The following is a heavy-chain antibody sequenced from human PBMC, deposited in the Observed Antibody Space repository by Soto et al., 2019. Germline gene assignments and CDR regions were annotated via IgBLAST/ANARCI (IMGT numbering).Heavy chain of an antibody. V-gene: IGHV2-5*02. CDR1: GFSLSSTRMA. CDR3: AHIVVAGLGYYFDY. Sequence: QITLKESGPTLVKPTQTLTLTCTFSGFSLSSTRMAVGWIRQPQGKALEWLALIYWDDDKRSSPFLKSRLTITKDTSKNQVVLTMSNMDPVDTARYYCAHIVVAGLGYYFDYWGQGTLVTVSS. CDR2: IYWDDDK. J-gene: IGHJ4*02. D-gene: IGHD6-19*01.